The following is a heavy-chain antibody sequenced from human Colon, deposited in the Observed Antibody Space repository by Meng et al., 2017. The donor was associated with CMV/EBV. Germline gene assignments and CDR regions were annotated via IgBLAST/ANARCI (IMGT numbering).Heavy chain of an antibody. D-gene: IGHD1-26*01. V-gene: IGHV3-11*01. J-gene: IGHJ5*02. Sequence: LSCAASGLNFNDYYMSWIRQAPGKGLEWISYISSSGDAMYYADSVKGRFAISRDNAKNSLYLQMNSLRADDTAVYYCAREVGAPFDPWGQGTLVTVSS. CDR3: AREVGAPFDP. CDR2: ISSSGDAM. CDR1: GLNFNDYY.